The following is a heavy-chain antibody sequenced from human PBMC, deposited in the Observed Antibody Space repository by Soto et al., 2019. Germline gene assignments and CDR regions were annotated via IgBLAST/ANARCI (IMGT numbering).Heavy chain of an antibody. J-gene: IGHJ4*02. V-gene: IGHV3-23*01. D-gene: IGHD6-13*01. CDR3: AKCFATYSSSWYQIFY. CDR2: ISGSGGST. CDR1: GFTFSSYA. Sequence: PGGSLRLSCAASGFTFSSYAMSWVRQAPGKGLEWVSAISGSGGSTYYADSVKGRFTISRDNSKNTLYLQMNSLRAEDTAVYYCAKCFATYSSSWYQIFYWGQGTPVTVSS.